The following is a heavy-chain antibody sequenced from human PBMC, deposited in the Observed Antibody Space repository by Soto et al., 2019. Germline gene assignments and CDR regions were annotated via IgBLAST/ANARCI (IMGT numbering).Heavy chain of an antibody. CDR3: AKAAATYYCSGGYCYNYYFDS. Sequence: VQLVESGGGVIQPGRSLRLSCAASGFTFSNYDMHWVRQAPGKGLEWVAVISYDGSNKYYADSVRGRFTISRDNSKKSLYLQMNSLRADDTAVYYCAKAAATYYCSGGYCYNYYFDSWGQGTLVTVSS. CDR2: ISYDGSNK. V-gene: IGHV3-30*18. D-gene: IGHD2-15*01. J-gene: IGHJ4*02. CDR1: GFTFSNYD.